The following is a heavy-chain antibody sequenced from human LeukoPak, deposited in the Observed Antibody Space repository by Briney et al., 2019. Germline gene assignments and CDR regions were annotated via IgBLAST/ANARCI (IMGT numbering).Heavy chain of an antibody. CDR3: ARGTIVGATYYFDY. Sequence: PSETLSLTCTVSGGSITSGSYYWNWIRQPAGKGLEWIGRIDTGGSTNYNPSLKSRVTISEDTSKNQFSLRLSSATAADTAVYYCARGTIVGATYYFDYWGQGTQVTVSS. V-gene: IGHV4-61*02. CDR2: IDTGGST. D-gene: IGHD1-26*01. CDR1: GGSITSGSYY. J-gene: IGHJ4*02.